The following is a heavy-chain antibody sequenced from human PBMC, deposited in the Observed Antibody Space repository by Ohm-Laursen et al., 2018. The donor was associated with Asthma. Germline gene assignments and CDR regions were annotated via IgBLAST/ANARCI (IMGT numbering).Heavy chain of an antibody. CDR2: IIPIFGTA. V-gene: IGHV1-69*13. Sequence: SVKVSCKASGGTFSSYAISWVRQAPGQGLEWMGGIIPIFGTANYAQKFQGRVTITADESTSTAYMELSSLRSEDTAVYYFASCVDTAMDNYYYYGMDVWGQGTTVTVSS. J-gene: IGHJ6*02. CDR1: GGTFSSYA. D-gene: IGHD5-18*01. CDR3: ASCVDTAMDNYYYYGMDV.